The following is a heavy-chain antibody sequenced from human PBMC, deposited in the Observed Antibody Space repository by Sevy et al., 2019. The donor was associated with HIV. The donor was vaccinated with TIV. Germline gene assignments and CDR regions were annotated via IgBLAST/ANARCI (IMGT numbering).Heavy chain of an antibody. D-gene: IGHD3-22*01. CDR3: ARWRGTRITMIVVVVTGYFDY. V-gene: IGHV4-34*01. CDR2: INHSGST. Sequence: SETLSLTCAVYGGSFSDYSWSWIRQPPGKGLEWVWEINHSGSTNYNPSLKRRVTISVDTSKNQFSLKLSSVTAADTAVYYCARWRGTRITMIVVVVTGYFDYWGQGTLVTVSS. CDR1: GGSFSDYS. J-gene: IGHJ4*02.